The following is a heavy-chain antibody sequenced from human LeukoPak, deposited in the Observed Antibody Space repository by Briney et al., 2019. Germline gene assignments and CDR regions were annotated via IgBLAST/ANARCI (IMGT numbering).Heavy chain of an antibody. CDR1: GGTFSSYA. CDR3: ARVSRGYSGYEPLNY. V-gene: IGHV1-46*01. D-gene: IGHD5-12*01. CDR2: INPSGGST. Sequence: ASVKVSCKASGGTFSSYAISWVRQAPGQGLEWMGIINPSGGSTSYAQKFQGRVTMTRDTSTSTVYMELGSLRSEDTAVYYCARVSRGYSGYEPLNYWGQGTLVTVSS. J-gene: IGHJ4*02.